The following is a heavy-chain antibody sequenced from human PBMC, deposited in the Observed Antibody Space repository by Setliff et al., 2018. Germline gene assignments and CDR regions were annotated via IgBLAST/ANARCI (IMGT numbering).Heavy chain of an antibody. Sequence: TGESLKISCAASGFSLGAYEFNWVRQAPGKGLEWVSYISSSGTAMYYVDSVKGRFTISRDNAKNSLYLQMNSLRVEDTAVYYCARDVVSGWYRRNNYFGMDVWGQGTTVTVSS. V-gene: IGHV3-48*03. D-gene: IGHD6-19*01. CDR2: ISSSGTAM. CDR1: GFSLGAYE. J-gene: IGHJ6*02. CDR3: ARDVVSGWYRRNNYFGMDV.